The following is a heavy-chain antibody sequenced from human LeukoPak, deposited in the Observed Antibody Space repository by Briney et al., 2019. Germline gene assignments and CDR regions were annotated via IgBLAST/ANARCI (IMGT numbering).Heavy chain of an antibody. J-gene: IGHJ4*02. D-gene: IGHD6-6*01. V-gene: IGHV4-59*12. Sequence: SETLSLTCSVSGGSITVYCWNWIRQSPGKGLGWIGSISYSGSTNYNPSLKSGVTISIDTSKNRSSLKVSSVLAADTAMYYCARGGSRSYTSSTLDYWGQGTLVTVSS. CDR1: GGSITVYC. CDR2: ISYSGST. CDR3: ARGGSRSYTSSTLDY.